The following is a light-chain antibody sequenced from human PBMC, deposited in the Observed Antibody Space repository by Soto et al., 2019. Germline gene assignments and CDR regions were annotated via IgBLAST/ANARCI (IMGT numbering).Light chain of an antibody. Sequence: EIVLTQSPATLSLSPGERATLSCRASQSVSSYLAWYQQKPGQAPRLPIHDASNRATGIPARFSGSGSGTDFTLTISSLEPEDFVVYYCQQRTNWPRTFGQGTKLEIK. CDR3: QQRTNWPRT. CDR1: QSVSSY. V-gene: IGKV3-11*01. J-gene: IGKJ2*01. CDR2: DAS.